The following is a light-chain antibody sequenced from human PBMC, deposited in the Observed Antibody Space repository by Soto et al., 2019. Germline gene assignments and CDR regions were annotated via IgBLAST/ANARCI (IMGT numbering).Light chain of an antibody. CDR3: QQRSNWPLT. V-gene: IGKV3-11*01. CDR2: DAS. CDR1: QSVSSY. J-gene: IGKJ4*01. Sequence: EIVLTQSPATLSLSPGERATLSCRASQSVSSYLAWYQQNPGQAPRLLIYDASNRPTGSPPRSSGSGSGTDFTLTISSLEPEDFAVSYCQQRSNWPLTFGGGTKVEIK.